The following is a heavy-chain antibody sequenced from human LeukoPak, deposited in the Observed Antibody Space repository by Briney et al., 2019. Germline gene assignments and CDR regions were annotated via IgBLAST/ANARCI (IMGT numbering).Heavy chain of an antibody. J-gene: IGHJ4*02. V-gene: IGHV4-34*01. CDR2: INHSGST. D-gene: IGHD6-13*01. Sequence: PSETLSLTCAVYGGSFSGYYWSWLRQPPGKGLEWIGEINHSGSTNYNPPLKSRVTISVDTSKNQFSLKLSSVTAADTAVYYCARSASSSWYYFDYWGQGTLVTVSS. CDR1: GGSFSGYY. CDR3: ARSASSSWYYFDY.